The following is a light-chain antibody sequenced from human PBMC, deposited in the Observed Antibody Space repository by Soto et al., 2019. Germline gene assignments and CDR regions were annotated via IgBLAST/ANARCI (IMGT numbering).Light chain of an antibody. CDR2: EGS. CDR1: SSNIGSYNL. Sequence: QSALTQPASVSGSLGQSITISCIGTSSNIGSYNLVSWYQHQPGKAPKIMIFEGSKRPSGVSNRFSGSRSGNTASLTISGLQAEDEADYYCCSFAGPGPQNVLGTGTKLTVL. V-gene: IGLV2-23*01. CDR3: CSFAGPGPQNV. J-gene: IGLJ1*01.